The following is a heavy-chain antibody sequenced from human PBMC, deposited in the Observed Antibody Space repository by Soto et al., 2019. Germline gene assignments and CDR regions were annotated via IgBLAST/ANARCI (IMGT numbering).Heavy chain of an antibody. D-gene: IGHD3-16*01. CDR2: ISGIGIST. Sequence: GGSLRLSCAASGFTFSSYSMTWVRQAPGKGLEWVSSISGIGISTYYADSVKGRFTISRDNSKNTLYLQMNSLRAEDAVVFYCAKSAGSNAYYPNDYWGQGILVTVSS. V-gene: IGHV3-23*01. CDR1: GFTFSSYS. CDR3: AKSAGSNAYYPNDY. J-gene: IGHJ4*02.